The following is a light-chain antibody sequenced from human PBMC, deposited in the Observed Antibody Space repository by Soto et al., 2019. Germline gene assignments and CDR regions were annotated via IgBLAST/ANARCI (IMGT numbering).Light chain of an antibody. Sequence: QSALTQPPSASGSPGQSVTISCTGTSSDVGGYNYVSWYQQHPGKAPKLMIYEVTKRPSGVPDRFSGSKSGNTASLTVSGRQAEDEADYYCCSYAGSNNFGVFGGGTKLTVL. J-gene: IGLJ3*02. CDR1: SSDVGGYNY. CDR2: EVT. CDR3: CSYAGSNNFGV. V-gene: IGLV2-8*01.